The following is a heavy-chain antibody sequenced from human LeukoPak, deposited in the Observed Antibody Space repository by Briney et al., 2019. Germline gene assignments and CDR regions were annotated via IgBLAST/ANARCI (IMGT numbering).Heavy chain of an antibody. J-gene: IGHJ4*02. D-gene: IGHD6-13*01. CDR1: GYTFTSYA. Sequence: ASVKVSCKASGYTFTSYAISWVRQAPGQGLEWMGWISAYNGNTNYAQKLQGRVTMTTDTSTSTAYMELRSLRSDDTAVYYCARDIAIAAAGDFDYWGQGTLVTVSS. CDR3: ARDIAIAAAGDFDY. V-gene: IGHV1-18*01. CDR2: ISAYNGNT.